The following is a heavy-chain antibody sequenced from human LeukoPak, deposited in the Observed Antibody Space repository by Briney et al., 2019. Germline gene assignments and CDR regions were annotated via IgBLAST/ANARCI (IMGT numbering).Heavy chain of an antibody. D-gene: IGHD5-18*01. J-gene: IGHJ5*02. CDR2: IYYSGST. Sequence: SETLSLTCTVSGGSINNNYWSWIRQHPGKGLEWIGYIYYSGSTYYNPSLKSRVIISVDTSKNQFSLKLSSVTAADTAVYYCARVDTALVTGGYWFDPWGQGTLVTVSS. CDR1: GGSINNNY. V-gene: IGHV4-59*06. CDR3: ARVDTALVTGGYWFDP.